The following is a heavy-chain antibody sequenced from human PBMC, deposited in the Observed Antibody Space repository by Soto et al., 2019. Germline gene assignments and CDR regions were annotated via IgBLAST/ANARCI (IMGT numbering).Heavy chain of an antibody. CDR3: ASSHAGAHITAAVH. CDR1: GGSISSGGYS. Sequence: PSETLCLTCAVSGGSISSGGYSWSWIRQPPGKGLEWIGYMYHSGSTYYNPSLKSRVTISIDRSKNQFSLKLSSVTAADTAVYYCASSHAGAHITAAVHWGQGTLVTVS. V-gene: IGHV4-30-2*01. CDR2: MYHSGST. J-gene: IGHJ4*02. D-gene: IGHD6-13*01.